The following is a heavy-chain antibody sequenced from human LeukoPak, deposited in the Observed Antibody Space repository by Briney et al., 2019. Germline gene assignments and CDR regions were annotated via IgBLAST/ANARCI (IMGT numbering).Heavy chain of an antibody. CDR3: AKDGKAFCGGDCSWGAFDI. CDR1: GFTFSTYG. CDR2: ISYDGSNK. Sequence: PGRSLRLSCAVSGFTFSTYGMHWVRQAPGRGLEWVAVISYDGSNKYYADSVKGRFTISRDNSKNTLYLQMNSLRAEDTAVYYCAKDGKAFCGGDCSWGAFDIWGQGTMVTVSS. D-gene: IGHD2-21*02. V-gene: IGHV3-30*18. J-gene: IGHJ3*02.